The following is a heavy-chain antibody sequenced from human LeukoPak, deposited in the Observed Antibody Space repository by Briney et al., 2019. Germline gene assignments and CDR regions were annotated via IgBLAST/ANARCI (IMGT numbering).Heavy chain of an antibody. CDR2: IVPDGSLK. D-gene: IGHD3-22*01. CDR3: ARDANYYDTSRNYYDAFDL. J-gene: IGHJ3*01. CDR1: GFTFSSYW. Sequence: GRALRLSCAASGFTFSSYWMTWIRQAPGNALEWPLDIVPDGSLKYYVDSVKDRFTIFRDNAKNSLNLQMNSLTAEDTAVYYCARDANYYDTSRNYYDAFDLWGQGTVVTVSS. V-gene: IGHV3-7*01.